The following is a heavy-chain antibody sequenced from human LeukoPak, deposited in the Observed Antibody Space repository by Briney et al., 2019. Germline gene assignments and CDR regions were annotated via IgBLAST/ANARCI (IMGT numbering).Heavy chain of an antibody. D-gene: IGHD6-6*01. J-gene: IGHJ4*02. V-gene: IGHV4-4*08. Sequence: SETLSLTCTVSGGSISSYYWSWIRQPPGKGLEWIGRIYTSGSTNYNPSLKSRVTISVDTSKNQFSLKLSSVTAADTAVYYCASLRDVIAARRRAYYFDYWGQGTLVTVSS. CDR3: ASLRDVIAARRRAYYFDY. CDR2: IYTSGST. CDR1: GGSISSYY.